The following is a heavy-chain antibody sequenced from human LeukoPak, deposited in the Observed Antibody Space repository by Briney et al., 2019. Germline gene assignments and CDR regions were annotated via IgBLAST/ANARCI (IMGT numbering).Heavy chain of an antibody. D-gene: IGHD4-11*01. V-gene: IGHV1-2*02. Sequence: ASVRVSCKASGYTFTGYYIHWMRQAPGHGLEWMGWINPNSGDTNYAQNFQGRVTMTRDTSISTAYMELSRLRSDDTAIYFCAKGGVYPHNYFDPWGQGTLVTVSS. CDR1: GYTFTGYY. CDR3: AKGGVYPHNYFDP. CDR2: INPNSGDT. J-gene: IGHJ5*02.